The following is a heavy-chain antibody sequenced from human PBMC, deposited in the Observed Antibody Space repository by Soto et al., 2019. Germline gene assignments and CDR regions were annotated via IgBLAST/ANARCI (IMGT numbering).Heavy chain of an antibody. CDR1: GGSISSGVYY. J-gene: IGHJ5*02. CDR2: IYYSGST. D-gene: IGHD2-8*01. Sequence: SETLSLTCTVSGGSISSGVYYWIWIRQHPGKGLEWIGYIYYSGSTYYNPSLKSRVTISVDTSKNQFSLKLSSVTAADTAVYYCARGAGVINWFDPWGQGTLVTVSS. V-gene: IGHV4-31*03. CDR3: ARGAGVINWFDP.